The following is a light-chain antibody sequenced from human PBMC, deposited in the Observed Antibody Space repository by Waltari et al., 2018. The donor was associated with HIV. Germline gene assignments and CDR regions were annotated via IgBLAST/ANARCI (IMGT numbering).Light chain of an antibody. CDR3: QQYNSHSQA. CDR1: QAIKTY. CDR2: DAT. J-gene: IGKJ1*01. V-gene: IGKV1-39*01. Sequence: DIKMTQSPSSLSAYMGNRITINCRASQAIKTYLKWYAQRPGEAPKLLIFDATRLHTGVTNRFSGTGSGTHFTLTISSLQPEDSGTYYCQQYNSHSQAFGQGTRVEIQ.